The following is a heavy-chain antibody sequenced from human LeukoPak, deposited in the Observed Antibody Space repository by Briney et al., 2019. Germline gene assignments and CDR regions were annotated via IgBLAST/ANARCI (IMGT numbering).Heavy chain of an antibody. CDR3: AHGAMYQLDY. D-gene: IGHD2-2*01. CDR2: IKQDGSEK. J-gene: IGHJ4*02. V-gene: IGHV3-7*03. CDR1: GFTFSNAW. Sequence: GGSLRLSCAASGFTFSNAWMSWVRQAPGKGLEWVANIKQDGSEKYYVDSVKGRFTISRDNAKNSLYLQMNSLRAEDTAVYYCAHGAMYQLDYWGQGTLVTVSS.